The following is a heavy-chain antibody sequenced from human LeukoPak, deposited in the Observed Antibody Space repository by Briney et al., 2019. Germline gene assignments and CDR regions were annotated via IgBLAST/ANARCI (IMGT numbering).Heavy chain of an antibody. D-gene: IGHD7-27*01. CDR3: GRDLAWGAFDY. J-gene: IGHJ4*02. CDR1: GFTFSSYW. V-gene: IGHV3-23*01. Sequence: TGGSLRLSCAASGFTFSSYWMSWVRQAPGKGLEWLSGISPRGGGTYYAGSVKGRFTISRDDSKNTLSLQMNSLRVEDTAVYYCGRDLAWGAFDYWGQGTLVTVSS. CDR2: ISPRGGGT.